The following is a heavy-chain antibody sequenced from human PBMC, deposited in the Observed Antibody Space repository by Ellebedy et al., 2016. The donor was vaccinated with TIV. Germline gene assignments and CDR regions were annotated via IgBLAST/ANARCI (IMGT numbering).Heavy chain of an antibody. J-gene: IGHJ6*03. Sequence: SETLSLXCAVYGGSFSGYYWSWIRQPPGKGLEWIGEINHSGSTNYNPSLKSRVTISVDTSKNQFSLKLSSVTAADTAVYYCASSGYCSSTSCSTTHYYYYYYMDVWGKGTTVTVSS. CDR3: ASSGYCSSTSCSTTHYYYYYYMDV. CDR1: GGSFSGYY. V-gene: IGHV4-34*01. CDR2: INHSGST. D-gene: IGHD2-2*01.